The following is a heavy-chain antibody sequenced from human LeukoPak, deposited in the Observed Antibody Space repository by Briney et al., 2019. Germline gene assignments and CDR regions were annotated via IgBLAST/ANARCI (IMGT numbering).Heavy chain of an antibody. J-gene: IGHJ4*02. CDR2: IYNSGST. CDR3: AREPFSPYGDYDPSYFDY. D-gene: IGHD4-17*01. V-gene: IGHV4-61*02. CDR1: GGSITSSSYY. Sequence: PSETLSLTCTVSGGSITSSSYYWGWLRQPAGKGLEWIGRIYNSGSTNYNPSLKSPVTISVDTSKNQFTLKLSSVTAADTAVYYWAREPFSPYGDYDPSYFDYWGQGTLVTVSS.